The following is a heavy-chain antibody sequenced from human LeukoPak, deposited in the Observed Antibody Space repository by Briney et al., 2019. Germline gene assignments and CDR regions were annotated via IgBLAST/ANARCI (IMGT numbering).Heavy chain of an antibody. D-gene: IGHD1-26*01. CDR3: ARELPFDY. CDR1: GFTFSTYW. V-gene: IGHV3-74*01. CDR2: INSDGSTT. Sequence: PGGSLRLSRAASGFTFSTYWMHWVRQAPGKGLVWVSRINSDGSTTNYADSVKGRFSISRDNAKKTLYLQMNSLRAEDTAVYYCARELPFDYWGQGTLVTVSS. J-gene: IGHJ4*02.